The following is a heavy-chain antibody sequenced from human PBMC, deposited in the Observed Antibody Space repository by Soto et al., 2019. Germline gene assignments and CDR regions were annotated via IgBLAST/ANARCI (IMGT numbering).Heavy chain of an antibody. D-gene: IGHD6-13*01. CDR2: ISHDGSVT. CDR3: AKDWGSSGWYNGFDP. CDR1: GFTFSTSG. V-gene: IGHV3-30*18. J-gene: IGHJ5*02. Sequence: QVQMVESGGGVVQSGTSLRLSCATSGFTFSTSGMHWVRQAPGKGLEWVAMISHDGSVTYYTDSVQGRFTISRDTPKNTLYLQMNSLRDEDTAIYYCAKDWGSSGWYNGFDPWGQGTRVTVS.